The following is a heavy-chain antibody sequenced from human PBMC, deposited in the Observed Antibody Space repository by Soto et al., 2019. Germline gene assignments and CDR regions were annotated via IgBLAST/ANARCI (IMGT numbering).Heavy chain of an antibody. V-gene: IGHV4-59*01. D-gene: IGHD3-16*01. Sequence: PSETLSLTCTVSGGSITNYYWSWVRQSPGKGLEWIGYMYYSGSTNYNPSLKSRVTISVDTSKYQFFLKLTSVTPADTAVYYCAREDRLRLRNWFDPWGQGTLVTVSS. J-gene: IGHJ5*02. CDR3: AREDRLRLRNWFDP. CDR1: GGSITNYY. CDR2: MYYSGST.